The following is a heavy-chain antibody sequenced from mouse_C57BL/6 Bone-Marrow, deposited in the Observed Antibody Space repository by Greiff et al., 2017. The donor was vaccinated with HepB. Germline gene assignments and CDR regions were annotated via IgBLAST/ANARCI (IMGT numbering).Heavy chain of an antibody. Sequence: VQGVESGAELVKPGASVKMSCKASGYTFTTYPIEWMKQNHGKSLEWIGNFHPYNDDTKYNEKFKGKATLTVEKSSSTVYLELSRLPSDDSAVYYCARQGGLRRGYAMDYWGQGTSVTVSS. D-gene: IGHD2-4*01. CDR3: ARQGGLRRGYAMDY. V-gene: IGHV1-47*01. CDR2: FHPYNDDT. CDR1: GYTFTTYP. J-gene: IGHJ4*01.